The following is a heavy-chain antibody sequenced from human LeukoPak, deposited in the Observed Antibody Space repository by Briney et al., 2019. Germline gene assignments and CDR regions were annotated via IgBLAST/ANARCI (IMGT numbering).Heavy chain of an antibody. J-gene: IGHJ5*02. Sequence: SGGSLRLSCAASGFTFSTYVMIWVRQAPGKGLEWVSAITGTGGDTYYADSVKGRFTISRDNSKNTLYLQMNSLRAEDTAVYYCAKAPIVLMVYATENNWFDPWGQGTLVTVSS. CDR3: AKAPIVLMVYATENNWFDP. CDR2: ITGTGGDT. D-gene: IGHD2-8*01. CDR1: GFTFSTYV. V-gene: IGHV3-23*01.